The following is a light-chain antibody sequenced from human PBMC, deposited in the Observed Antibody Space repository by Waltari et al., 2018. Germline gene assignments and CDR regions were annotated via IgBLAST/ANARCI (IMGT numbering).Light chain of an antibody. V-gene: IGLV2-14*03. CDR1: STDVGGYNF. CDR2: DVS. Sequence: QSALTQPASVSGSPGQSITISCTGTSTDVGGYNFVYWYQQHPGKVPKLMIYDVSYRPSGVSNRFSGSKSGNTASLTISGLQAEDEADYYCSSYTSSTTLLFGGGTKLTVL. CDR3: SSYTSSTTLL. J-gene: IGLJ3*02.